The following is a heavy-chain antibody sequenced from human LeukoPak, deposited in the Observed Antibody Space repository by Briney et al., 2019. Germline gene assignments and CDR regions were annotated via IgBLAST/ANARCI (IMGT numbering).Heavy chain of an antibody. CDR2: IYHSGST. CDR3: ARAVSGYYYYYMDV. D-gene: IGHD3-3*01. V-gene: IGHV4-39*07. CDR1: GGSISSSSYY. J-gene: IGHJ6*03. Sequence: PSETLSLTCTVSGGSISSSSYYWGWIRQPPGKGLEWIGEIYHSGSTNYNPSLKSRVTISVDKSKNQFSLKLSSVTAADTAVYYCARAVSGYYYYYMDVWGKGTTVTVSS.